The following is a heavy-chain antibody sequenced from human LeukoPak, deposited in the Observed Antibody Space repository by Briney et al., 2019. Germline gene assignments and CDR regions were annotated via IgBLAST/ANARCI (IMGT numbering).Heavy chain of an antibody. CDR2: IYSSGST. V-gene: IGHV4-4*07. CDR3: ARDRIGGYASGNYFVV. CDR1: GGSISGYY. D-gene: IGHD3-10*01. J-gene: IGHJ6*04. Sequence: PSETLSLTCTVSGGSISGYYWSWIRQPAGKGLEWIGRIYSSGSTNYHPSLKSRVTMSVDTAKNQFSLKLSSVTAADTAMYCCARDRIGGYASGNYFVVWGKGTTVTVSS.